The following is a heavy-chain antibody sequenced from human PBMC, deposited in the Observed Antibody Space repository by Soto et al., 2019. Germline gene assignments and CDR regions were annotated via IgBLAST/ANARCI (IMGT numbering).Heavy chain of an antibody. CDR2: INHSGST. V-gene: IGHV4-34*01. CDR1: GGSFSGYY. Sequence: SETLSLTCAVYGGSFSGYYWSWIRQPPGKGLEWIGEINHSGSTNYNPSLKSRVTISVDTSKNQFSLKLSSVTAADTAVYYCAGNGYCSSTSCYGYYYYYMDVWGKGTTVTVSS. J-gene: IGHJ6*03. CDR3: AGNGYCSSTSCYGYYYYYMDV. D-gene: IGHD2-2*03.